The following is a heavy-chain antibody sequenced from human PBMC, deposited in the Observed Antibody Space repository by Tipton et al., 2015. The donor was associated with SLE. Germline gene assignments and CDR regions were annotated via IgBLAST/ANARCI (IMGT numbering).Heavy chain of an antibody. D-gene: IGHD2/OR15-2a*01. CDR1: GGSISSSSYY. J-gene: IGHJ5*02. CDR2: IYHSGST. Sequence: TLSLTCTVSGGSISSSSYYWGWIRQPPGKGLEWIGSIYHSGSTYYNPSLKSRVTISVDTSKNQFSLKLSSVTAADTAVYYCARDQFLDPWGQGTLVTVSS. V-gene: IGHV4-39*07. CDR3: ARDQFLDP.